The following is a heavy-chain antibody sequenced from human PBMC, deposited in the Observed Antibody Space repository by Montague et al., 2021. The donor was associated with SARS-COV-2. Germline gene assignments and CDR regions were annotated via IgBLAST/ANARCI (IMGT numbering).Heavy chain of an antibody. Sequence: SETLSLTCTVSGGSISSYYWSWIRQPPGRGLQWIGYISYSGSTNYNPSLKSRVTISVDTSKNHITLRLSSVTAAATAASYCANCRRARRRFGTLYYGMDVWGQGTTVTVSS. D-gene: IGHD3-16*01. V-gene: IGHV4-59*01. CDR2: ISYSGST. J-gene: IGHJ6*02. CDR3: ANCRRARRRFGTLYYGMDV. CDR1: GGSISSYY.